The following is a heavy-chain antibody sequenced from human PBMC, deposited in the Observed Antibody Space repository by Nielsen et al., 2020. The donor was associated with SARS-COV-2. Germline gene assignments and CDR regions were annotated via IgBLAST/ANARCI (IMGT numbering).Heavy chain of an antibody. CDR2: IYSGGST. CDR1: GFTVSSNY. J-gene: IGHJ4*02. D-gene: IGHD3-16*01. V-gene: IGHV3-53*01. Sequence: GESLKISCAASGFTVSSNYMSWVRQAPGKGLEWVSVIYSGGSTYYADSVKGRFTISRDNSKNTLYLQMNRLRAEDTAVYYCARDWAPGGLGLDYWGQGTMVTVSS. CDR3: ARDWAPGGLGLDY.